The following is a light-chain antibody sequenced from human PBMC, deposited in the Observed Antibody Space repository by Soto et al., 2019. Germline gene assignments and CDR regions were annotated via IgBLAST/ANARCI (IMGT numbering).Light chain of an antibody. Sequence: EVVLTQSPGTLSLSPGERATLSCRASQSVSNNYLAWYQQKPGQSPKLLIFGSSDRATGIPDRFSGSGSGTDFKPSITALEADDVLVAYCEQDGNSPPYTFGQGTKLEIK. CDR2: GSS. CDR1: QSVSNNY. V-gene: IGKV3-20*01. CDR3: EQDGNSPPYT. J-gene: IGKJ2*01.